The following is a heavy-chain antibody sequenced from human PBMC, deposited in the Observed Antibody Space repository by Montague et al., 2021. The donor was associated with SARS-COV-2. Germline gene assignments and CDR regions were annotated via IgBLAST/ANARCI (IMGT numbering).Heavy chain of an antibody. Sequence: SETLSLTCTVSGGSINDNIDYWIWIRQPPGKDLEWIGSNNYTGNTYYNPTIKSRVTISVVTSKNHFTLKLSSVTAAETAVYYCARLKRYCDSSDSPSAFYFWGQGTKVTVSS. J-gene: IGHJ3*01. CDR2: NNYTGNT. V-gene: IGHV4-39*02. CDR3: ARLKRYCDSSDSPSAFYF. D-gene: IGHD3-22*01. CDR1: GGSINDNIDY.